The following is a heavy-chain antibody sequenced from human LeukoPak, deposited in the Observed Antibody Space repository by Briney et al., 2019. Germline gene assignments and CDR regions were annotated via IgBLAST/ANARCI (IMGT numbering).Heavy chain of an antibody. CDR2: INPNSGGT. D-gene: IGHD2-2*01. Sequence: ASVKVSFKASGGTFSSYAISWVRQAPGQGLEWMGWINPNSGGTNYAQKFQGRVTMTRDTSISTAYMELSRLRSDDTAVYYCARSRVPAAVYYYYYYMDVWGKGTTVTVSS. J-gene: IGHJ6*03. V-gene: IGHV1-2*02. CDR3: ARSRVPAAVYYYYYYMDV. CDR1: GGTFSSYA.